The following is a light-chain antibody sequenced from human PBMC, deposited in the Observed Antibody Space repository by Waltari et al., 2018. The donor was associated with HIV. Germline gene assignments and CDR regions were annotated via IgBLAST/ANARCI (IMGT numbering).Light chain of an antibody. V-gene: IGKV1-12*01. CDR3: QQADSLPLT. CDR1: QDISRS. J-gene: IGKJ4*01. CDR2: AAS. Sequence: DIQLTQSTSYVSASVGATVTVTCRASQDISRSLAWYQQKPGKAPELLIFAASTLQSGVSSRFSGSGSGTSFTLTINTLRTEDFATYYCQQADSLPLTFGGGTKVEI.